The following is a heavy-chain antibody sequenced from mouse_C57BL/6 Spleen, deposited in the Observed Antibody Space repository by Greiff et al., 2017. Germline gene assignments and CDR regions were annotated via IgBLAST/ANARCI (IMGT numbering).Heavy chain of an antibody. CDR2: FYPGSGSI. CDR3: ARHEDQGGYDVSFAY. CDR1: GYTFTEYT. V-gene: IGHV1-62-2*01. J-gene: IGHJ3*01. Sequence: VHLVESGAELVKPGASVKLSCKASGYTFTEYTIHWVKQRSGQGLEWIGWFYPGSGSIKYNEKFKDKATLTADKSSSTVYMELSRLTSEDSAVYFCARHEDQGGYDVSFAYWGQGTLVTVSA. D-gene: IGHD2-2*01.